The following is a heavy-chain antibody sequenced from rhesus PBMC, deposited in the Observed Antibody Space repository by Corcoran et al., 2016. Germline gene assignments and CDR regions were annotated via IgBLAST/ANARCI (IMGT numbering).Heavy chain of an antibody. V-gene: IGHV3S11*01. J-gene: IGHJ4*01. CDR2: IKNKDEGGTA. CDR3: TRETIAAADY. CDR1: GFTFSNYW. Sequence: EVQLVESGGGLVQPGGSLRLSCAASGFTFSNYWMSWVRQAPGKGLGWVGFIKNKDEGGTAAYAEAVKGRFTISRDDSKNTLYLQMNSLKTEDTAVYYCTRETIAAADYWGQGVLVTVSS. D-gene: IGHD6-31*01.